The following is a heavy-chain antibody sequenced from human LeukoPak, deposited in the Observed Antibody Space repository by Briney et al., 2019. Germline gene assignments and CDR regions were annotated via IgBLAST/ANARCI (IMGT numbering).Heavy chain of an antibody. Sequence: SETLSLTCTVSGGSISSDYWSWIRQPPGKGLEWIGYIYYSGSTNYNPSLKSRVTISVDTSKNQFSLELSSVTAADTAVYYCASGSSWYCLDYWGQGTLVTVSS. CDR2: IYYSGST. D-gene: IGHD6-13*01. CDR3: ASGSSWYCLDY. CDR1: GGSISSDY. J-gene: IGHJ4*02. V-gene: IGHV4-59*01.